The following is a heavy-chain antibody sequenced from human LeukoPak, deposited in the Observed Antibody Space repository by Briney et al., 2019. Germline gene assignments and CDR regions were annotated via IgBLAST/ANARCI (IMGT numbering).Heavy chain of an antibody. D-gene: IGHD1-26*01. Sequence: PGGSLRLSCAATGYSFKDYGMHWVRQPPGKGLEWVSAINWNGGGTDYADSVKGRFTIFSDNAKNSLYLQLSSLRPEDTALYYCAKHLTATNTYIFFGLDVWGQGTSVTVSS. V-gene: IGHV3-9*01. CDR2: INWNGGGT. CDR3: AKHLTATNTYIFFGLDV. J-gene: IGHJ6*02. CDR1: GYSFKDYG.